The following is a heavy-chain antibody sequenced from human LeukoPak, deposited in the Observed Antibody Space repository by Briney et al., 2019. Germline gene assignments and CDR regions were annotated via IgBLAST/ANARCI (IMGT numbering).Heavy chain of an antibody. CDR3: ASSHDFKAFDI. CDR1: GGSISSYY. CDR2: IYYSGCT. Sequence: PSETLSLTCTVSGGSISSYYWSWIRQPPGKGLEGLGYIYYSGCTNYNPSLKSRVTISVDTSKNQFSLNLSSVTAADTAVYYCASSHDFKAFDIWGQGTMVTVSS. J-gene: IGHJ3*02. D-gene: IGHD3/OR15-3a*01. V-gene: IGHV4-59*08.